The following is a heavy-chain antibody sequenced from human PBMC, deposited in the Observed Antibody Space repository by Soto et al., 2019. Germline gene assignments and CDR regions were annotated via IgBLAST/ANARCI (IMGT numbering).Heavy chain of an antibody. D-gene: IGHD6-19*01. Sequence: QVQLVESGGGVVQPGRSLRLSCAASGFTFSSYGMHWVRQAPGKGLEWVAVISYDGSNKYYADSVKGRFTISRDNSKNTQYLLMNSRRAEATVVYCGESGSGLYTYYYGMDVWGQGTTVTVSS. CDR2: ISYDGSNK. J-gene: IGHJ6*02. CDR1: GFTFSSYG. V-gene: IGHV3-30*03. CDR3: ESGSGLYTYYYGMDV.